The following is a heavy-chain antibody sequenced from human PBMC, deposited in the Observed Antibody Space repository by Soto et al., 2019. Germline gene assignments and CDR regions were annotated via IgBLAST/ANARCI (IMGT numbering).Heavy chain of an antibody. CDR2: IIPIFGTA. CDR3: ARAYCTNGVCYTPRGYYYYGMDV. D-gene: IGHD2-8*01. J-gene: IGHJ6*02. CDR1: GGTFSSYA. Sequence: SVKVSCKASGGTFSSYAISWVRQAPGQGLEWMGGIIPIFGTANYAQKFQGRVTITADESTSTAYMELSSLRSEDTAVYYCARAYCTNGVCYTPRGYYYYGMDVWGQGTTVTVSS. V-gene: IGHV1-69*13.